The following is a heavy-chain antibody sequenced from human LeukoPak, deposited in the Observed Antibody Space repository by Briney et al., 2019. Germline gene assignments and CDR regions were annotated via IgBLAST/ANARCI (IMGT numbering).Heavy chain of an antibody. D-gene: IGHD5-18*01. Sequence: SETLSLTCAVYGGSFSGYYWSWIRQPPGKGLEWMGEINHSGSTNYNPSLKSRVTISVDTSKNQSSLKLSSVTAADTAVYYCARGRSVRYSYVYYYYYGMDVWGKGTTVTVSS. CDR3: ARGRSVRYSYVYYYYYGMDV. V-gene: IGHV4-34*01. CDR2: INHSGST. J-gene: IGHJ6*04. CDR1: GGSFSGYY.